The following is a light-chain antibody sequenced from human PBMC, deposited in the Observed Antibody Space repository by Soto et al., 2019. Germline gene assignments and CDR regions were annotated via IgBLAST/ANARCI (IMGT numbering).Light chain of an antibody. CDR2: GAS. Sequence: ELVLTQSPATLSVSPGERATLSCRASQSVSGNLAWYQQKPGQAPRLLIYGASSRATGIPDRFSGSGSGTDFTLTISRLEPEDFAVYYCQQYGSSPWTFGQGTKVDIK. V-gene: IGKV3-20*01. J-gene: IGKJ1*01. CDR1: QSVSGN. CDR3: QQYGSSPWT.